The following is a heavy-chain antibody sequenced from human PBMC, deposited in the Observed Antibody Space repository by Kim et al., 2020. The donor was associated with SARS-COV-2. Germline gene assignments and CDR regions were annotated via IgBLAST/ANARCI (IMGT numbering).Heavy chain of an antibody. CDR1: RGTSGSYA. J-gene: IGHJ6*03. CDR3: AQSRDDFRRTLYMDV. D-gene: IGHD3-3*01. Sequence: SVKVSCKASRGTSGSYAIIWVRQAPGQGLEWMGRIIPLLGIATYAQESQGRVTITADKSTSTAYMELSSLRSEDTAVYYCAQSRDDFRRTLYMDVWGKGTTVIVSS. V-gene: IGHV1-69*04. CDR2: IIPLLGIA.